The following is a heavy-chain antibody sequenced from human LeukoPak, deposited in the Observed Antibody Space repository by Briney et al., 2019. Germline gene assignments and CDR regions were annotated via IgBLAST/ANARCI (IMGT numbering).Heavy chain of an antibody. CDR3: ARKTCSSTSCPYYFDY. CDR1: GGSFSGYY. D-gene: IGHD2-2*01. V-gene: IGHV4-34*01. J-gene: IGHJ4*02. Sequence: NPSETLSLTCAVYGGSFSGYYWSWIRQPPGKGLEWIGEINHSGSTNYNPSLKSRVTISVDTSRDQSSLKLSSVNAADTAVYYCARKTCSSTSCPYYFDYWGQGTLVTVSS. CDR2: INHSGST.